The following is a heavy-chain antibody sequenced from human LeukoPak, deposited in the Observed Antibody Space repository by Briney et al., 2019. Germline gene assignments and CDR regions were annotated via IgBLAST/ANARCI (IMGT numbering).Heavy chain of an antibody. CDR3: ARVYELLFDY. CDR1: GFTVRSNY. V-gene: IGHV3-53*01. CDR2: IYSGGKT. Sequence: GGSLRLSCAASGFTVRSNYMSWVRQAPGKGLEWVSVIYSGGKTYYADSVKGRFTISRDNSKNTLYLQMNSLRAEDTAVYYCARVYELLFDYWGQGTLVTVSS. D-gene: IGHD2-21*02. J-gene: IGHJ4*02.